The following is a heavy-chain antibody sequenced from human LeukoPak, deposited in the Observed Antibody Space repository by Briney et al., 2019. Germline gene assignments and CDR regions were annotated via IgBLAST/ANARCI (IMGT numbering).Heavy chain of an antibody. CDR1: GGSLNYYY. V-gene: IGHV4-59*01. Sequence: SETLSLTCTVSGGSLNYYYWSWIRQPPGKGLGWIGYIYYSGSTDYNPSLKSRVTISVDTSKNQFSLKLSSVTAAATAVYYCARGGGVVGATTWNYWGQGTLVTVSS. CDR2: IYYSGST. CDR3: ARGGGVVGATTWNY. J-gene: IGHJ4*02. D-gene: IGHD1-26*01.